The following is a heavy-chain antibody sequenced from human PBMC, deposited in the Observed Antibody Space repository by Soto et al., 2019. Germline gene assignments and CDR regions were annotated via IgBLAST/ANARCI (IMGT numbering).Heavy chain of an antibody. CDR2: IKSKTDGGTT. V-gene: IGHV3-15*07. J-gene: IGHJ4*01. D-gene: IGHD3-22*01. CDR3: TTDSYSTIIIVRFDY. Sequence: GFLGLSCAAAGFTFSNSWINWVRQDPGKGLEWVGRIKSKTDGGTTDYAEPVKGRFAISRDDSNNMVYLQMNSLKIEDTAVYYCTTDSYSTIIIVRFDYWGHGTLVTVSS. CDR1: GFTFSNSW.